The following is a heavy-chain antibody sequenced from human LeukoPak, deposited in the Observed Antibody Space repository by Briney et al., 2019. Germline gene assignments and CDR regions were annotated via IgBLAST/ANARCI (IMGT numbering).Heavy chain of an antibody. CDR3: ARETEFYGHDPFYYYYYYMDV. J-gene: IGHJ6*03. V-gene: IGHV3-48*01. CDR1: GFTFSSYS. D-gene: IGHD2/OR15-2a*01. Sequence: PGGSLRLXCAASGFTFSSYSMNWVRQAPGKGLEWVSYISSSSSTIYYADSVKGRFTISRDNAKNSLYLQMNSLRAEDTAVYYCARETEFYGHDPFYYYYYYMDVWGKGTTVTVSS. CDR2: ISSSSSTI.